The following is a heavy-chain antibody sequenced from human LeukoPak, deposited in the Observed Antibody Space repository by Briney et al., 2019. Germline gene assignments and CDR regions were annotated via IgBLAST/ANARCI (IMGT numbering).Heavy chain of an antibody. CDR2: IIPILGIA. V-gene: IGHV1-69*04. CDR1: GGTFSDYN. D-gene: IGHD1-1*01. Sequence: SVKVSCKASGGTFSDYNINWVRQAPGQGLEWMGRIIPILGIANYAQKFQGRVTITADKSTSTAYMELSSLRSEDTAVYYCARDRGGTRGLVYYFDYWGQGTLVTVSS. CDR3: ARDRGGTRGLVYYFDY. J-gene: IGHJ4*02.